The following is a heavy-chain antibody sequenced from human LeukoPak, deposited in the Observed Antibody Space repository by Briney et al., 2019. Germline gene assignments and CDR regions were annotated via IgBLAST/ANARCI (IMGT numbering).Heavy chain of an antibody. Sequence: ASVKVSCKASGYIFTDYYMHWVRQAPGQELGWMGRINPNSGGTNYAQKFQGRVTMTRDTSISTAYTELSSLRSDDTAVYYCARVGPYSSSWYAWVDYWGQGTLVTVSS. CDR2: INPNSGGT. D-gene: IGHD6-13*01. V-gene: IGHV1/OR15-1*01. CDR3: ARVGPYSSSWYAWVDY. CDR1: GYIFTDYY. J-gene: IGHJ4*02.